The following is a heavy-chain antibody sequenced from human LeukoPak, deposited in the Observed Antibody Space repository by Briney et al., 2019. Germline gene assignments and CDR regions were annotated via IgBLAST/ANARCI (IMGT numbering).Heavy chain of an antibody. J-gene: IGHJ4*02. V-gene: IGHV1-69*13. D-gene: IGHD3-9*01. CDR2: ISPIIGTA. Sequence: ASVKVSCKASGGTFTSYAISWVRQAPGQGLEWMGGISPIIGTANYAQKFQGRVTITPDESTSTAYMELSRLRSDDTAVYYCASPAPGDITRFDHWGQGTLVTVS. CDR1: GGTFTSYA. CDR3: ASPAPGDITRFDH.